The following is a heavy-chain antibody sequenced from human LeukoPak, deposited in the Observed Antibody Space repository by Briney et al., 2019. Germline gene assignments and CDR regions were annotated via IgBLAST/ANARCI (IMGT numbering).Heavy chain of an antibody. D-gene: IGHD6-13*01. CDR3: AREPKDSSSWYYFDY. Sequence: PSGTLSLTCAVSGGSISSSNWWSWVRRPPGKGLEWIGEIYNSGSTNYNPSPKSRVTISVDKSKNQFSLKLSSVTAADTAVYYCAREPKDSSSWYYFDYWGQGTLVTVSS. CDR1: GGSISSSNW. J-gene: IGHJ4*02. V-gene: IGHV4-4*02. CDR2: IYNSGST.